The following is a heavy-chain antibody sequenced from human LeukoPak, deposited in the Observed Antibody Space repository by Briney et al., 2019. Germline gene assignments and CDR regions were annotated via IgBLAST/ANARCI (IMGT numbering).Heavy chain of an antibody. CDR2: IIPIFGTA. V-gene: IGHV1-69*13. Sequence: SVKVSCKASGYTFTSYGISWVRQAPGQGLEWMGGIIPIFGTANYAQKFQGRVTITADESTSTAYMELSSLRSEDTAVYYCARDDYYDSSGYYPYWGQGTLVTVSS. CDR3: ARDDYYDSSGYYPY. J-gene: IGHJ4*02. D-gene: IGHD3-22*01. CDR1: GYTFTSYG.